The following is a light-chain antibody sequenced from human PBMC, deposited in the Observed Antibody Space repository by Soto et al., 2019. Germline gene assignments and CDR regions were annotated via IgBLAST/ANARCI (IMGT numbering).Light chain of an antibody. CDR2: AAS. CDR1: QGIGNY. Sequence: DVQMTQSPSSLSASVGDRVTITCRASQGIGNYLAWYQQKPGKPPKLLIYAASDLQLGVPSRFIGSGSGTDFTLTISSLQPEDAATYYCQKYVYAPKTFGQGTKLEIK. CDR3: QKYVYAPKT. V-gene: IGKV1-27*01. J-gene: IGKJ2*01.